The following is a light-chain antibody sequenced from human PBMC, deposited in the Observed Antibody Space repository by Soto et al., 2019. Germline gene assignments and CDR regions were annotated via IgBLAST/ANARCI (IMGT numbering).Light chain of an antibody. J-gene: IGKJ1*01. CDR2: GFSS. Sequence: EIVMTQSPATLSVSPGERATLSCRASQSVSTNLAWYQQKPGQAPRLLIYGFSSTRATGIPARFGASGSGAEFTLTISSLQSEDFALYYCQQYNNWPPTFGQGTKVEIK. CDR3: QQYNNWPPT. V-gene: IGKV3-15*01. CDR1: QSVSTN.